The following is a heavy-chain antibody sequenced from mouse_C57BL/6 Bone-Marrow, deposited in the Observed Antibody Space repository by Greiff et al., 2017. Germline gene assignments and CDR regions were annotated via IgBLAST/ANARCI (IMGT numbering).Heavy chain of an antibody. CDR3: ASTGFAY. CDR2: IDPSDSYT. Sequence: QVQLKQPGAELVRPGTSVKLSCKASGYTFTSYWMHWVKQRPGQGLEWIGVIDPSDSYTNYNQKFKGKATLTVDTSSSTAYMQLSSLTSEDSAVYYCASTGFAYWGQGTLVTVSA. CDR1: GYTFTSYW. V-gene: IGHV1-59*01. D-gene: IGHD4-1*02. J-gene: IGHJ3*01.